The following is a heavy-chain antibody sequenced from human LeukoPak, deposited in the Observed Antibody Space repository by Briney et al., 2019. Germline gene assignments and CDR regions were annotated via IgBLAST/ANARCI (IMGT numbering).Heavy chain of an antibody. CDR2: IGPHSTFT. V-gene: IGHV1-2*02. Sequence: ASVKVSCTSSGFTFTDHYIHWVRQGPGQGLEWMGYIGPHSTFTSSPQEFQGRVTMTRDTSMTTAYMELTRLTSDDTAVYYRVREGEGPLSKDFDYWGQGTLVTVSS. CDR1: GFTFTDHY. CDR3: VREGEGPLSKDFDY. J-gene: IGHJ4*02. D-gene: IGHD2/OR15-2a*01.